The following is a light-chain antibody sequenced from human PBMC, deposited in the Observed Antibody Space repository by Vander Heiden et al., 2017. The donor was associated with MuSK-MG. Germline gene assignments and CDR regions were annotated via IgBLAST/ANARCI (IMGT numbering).Light chain of an antibody. V-gene: IGKV1-39*01. CDR3: QQSDSTPLYT. Sequence: DIQMTQSPSPLSASVGDRVTITCRASQSISSYLNWYQQKPGKAPKLLIYAASSLQSGVPSRFSGSGSGTDFTLTISSLQPEDFATYYCQQSDSTPLYTFGQGTKLXIK. CDR2: AAS. CDR1: QSISSY. J-gene: IGKJ2*01.